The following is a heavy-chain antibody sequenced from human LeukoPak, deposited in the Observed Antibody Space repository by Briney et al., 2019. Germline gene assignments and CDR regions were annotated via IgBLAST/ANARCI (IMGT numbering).Heavy chain of an antibody. V-gene: IGHV3-66*01. Sequence: GGSLRLSCAASGFTVSSNYMSWVRQAPGKGLEWVSVIYSGGSTYYADSVKGRFTISRDNSKNTLYLQMNSLRAEDTAVYYCATKTTPLYYYYYGMDVCGQGTTVTVSS. D-gene: IGHD4-4*01. CDR1: GFTVSSNY. CDR2: IYSGGST. CDR3: ATKTTPLYYYYYGMDV. J-gene: IGHJ6*02.